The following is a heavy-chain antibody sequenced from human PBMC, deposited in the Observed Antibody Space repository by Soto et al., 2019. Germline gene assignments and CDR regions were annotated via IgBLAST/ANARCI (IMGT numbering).Heavy chain of an antibody. CDR2: IIPIFGTA. Sequence: VKVSCKASGGRFSSYAISWVRQDPGQGLEWMGGIIPIFGTANYAQKFQGRVTITADESTSTAYMELSSLRSEDTAVYYCAKYYYDSSGYYPSWFDPWGQGTLVTVSS. CDR1: GGRFSSYA. D-gene: IGHD3-22*01. V-gene: IGHV1-69*13. J-gene: IGHJ5*02. CDR3: AKYYYDSSGYYPSWFDP.